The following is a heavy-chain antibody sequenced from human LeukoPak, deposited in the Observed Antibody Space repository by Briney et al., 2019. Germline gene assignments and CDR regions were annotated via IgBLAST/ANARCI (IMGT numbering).Heavy chain of an antibody. Sequence: SETLSLTCTVSGGSISSGSYYWSCIRQPAGKGLECIGYIYYSGSTNYNPSLKSRVTISVDTSKNQFSLKLSSVTAADTAVYYCARPNPNWGDAFDIWGQGTMVTVSS. D-gene: IGHD7-27*01. CDR3: ARPNPNWGDAFDI. J-gene: IGHJ3*02. CDR1: GGSISSGSYY. CDR2: IYYSGST. V-gene: IGHV4-61*10.